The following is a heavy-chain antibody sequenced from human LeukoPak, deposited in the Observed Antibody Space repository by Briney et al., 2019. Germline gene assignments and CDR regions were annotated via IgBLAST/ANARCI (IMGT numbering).Heavy chain of an antibody. CDR3: ARVKDGAFDI. CDR1: GGSISGSSYY. Sequence: PSETLSLTCTVSGGSISGSSYYWGWLRQPPGKGLEWLGDIYYSGNNYYSPSLKSRVTISENTSKKQFSLKLSSVTAADTSVYYCARVKDGAFDIWGQGSMVTVSS. V-gene: IGHV4-39*01. D-gene: IGHD2-15*01. CDR2: IYYSGNN. J-gene: IGHJ3*02.